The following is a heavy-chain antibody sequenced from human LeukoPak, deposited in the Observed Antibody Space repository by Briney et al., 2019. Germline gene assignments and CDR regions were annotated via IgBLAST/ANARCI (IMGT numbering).Heavy chain of an antibody. CDR1: GFTFSSFD. CDR3: ATADFWSGYYRDAFDI. D-gene: IGHD3-3*01. Sequence: GGSLRLSCAASGFTFSSFDMSWVRQAPGKGLEWVGRIKSKTDDGTTDYAAPVKGRFSISRDDSKNTLYLQMNRLITEDTAVYYCATADFWSGYYRDAFDIWGQGTMVTVSS. J-gene: IGHJ3*02. V-gene: IGHV3-15*01. CDR2: IKSKTDDGTT.